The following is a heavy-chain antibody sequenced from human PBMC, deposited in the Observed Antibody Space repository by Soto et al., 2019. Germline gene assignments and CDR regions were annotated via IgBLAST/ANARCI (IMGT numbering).Heavy chain of an antibody. J-gene: IGHJ4*02. CDR2: IIPILGIA. CDR1: GGTFSSYT. V-gene: IGHV1-69*08. Sequence: QVQLVQSGAEVKKPGSSVKVSCKASGGTFSSYTISWVRQAPGQGLEWMGRIIPILGIANYAQKFQGRVTITADKSTRTAYMELSRWGSEDTAVSYCARDRGDGGENYWVQGPLVTVSS. CDR3: ARDRGDGGENY. D-gene: IGHD2-21*02.